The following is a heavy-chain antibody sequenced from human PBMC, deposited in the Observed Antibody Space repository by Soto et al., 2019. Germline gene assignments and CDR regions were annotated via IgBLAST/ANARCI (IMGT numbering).Heavy chain of an antibody. Sequence: QVQLVESGGGVVQPGRSLRLSCAASGFIFSSHGMHWVRQAPGKGLEWVTVIWSDGCKSYYADSVKGRFTISRDNSKNTRYLEMNSLRAEDTAVYYCARAQIGSDLGGDAFDIWGQGTMVTVSS. J-gene: IGHJ3*02. CDR2: IWSDGCKS. V-gene: IGHV3-33*01. D-gene: IGHD2-15*01. CDR3: ARAQIGSDLGGDAFDI. CDR1: GFIFSSHG.